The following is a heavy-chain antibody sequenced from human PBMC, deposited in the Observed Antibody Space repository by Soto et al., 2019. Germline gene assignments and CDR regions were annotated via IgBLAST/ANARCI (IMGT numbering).Heavy chain of an antibody. J-gene: IGHJ3*02. CDR1: GYTFTNYG. Sequence: QAQLAQSGAEVKKPRASVNISCKASGYTFTNYGFIWVRQAPGHGLERVGWISPYNGKTEYAQKFQGRVTMTRDKPTSTAYMELRSLRSDDTAVYYCARDIYGGNCCDAFDIWGQGTMVTVSS. V-gene: IGHV1-18*01. CDR3: ARDIYGGNCCDAFDI. CDR2: ISPYNGKT. D-gene: IGHD2-15*01.